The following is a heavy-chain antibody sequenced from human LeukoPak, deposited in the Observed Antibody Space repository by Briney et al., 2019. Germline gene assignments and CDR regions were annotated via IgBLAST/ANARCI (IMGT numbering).Heavy chain of an antibody. CDR1: GFTFSSYA. Sequence: PGGSLRLSCAASGFTFSSYAMSWVRQAPGKGLEWVSAISGSGGSTYYADSVKGRFIISRDNSKNTLYLQMNSLRAEDTAVYYCAKVPTAGTPLPYYFDYWGQGTLVTVSS. CDR3: AKVPTAGTPLPYYFDY. J-gene: IGHJ4*02. V-gene: IGHV3-23*01. CDR2: ISGSGGST.